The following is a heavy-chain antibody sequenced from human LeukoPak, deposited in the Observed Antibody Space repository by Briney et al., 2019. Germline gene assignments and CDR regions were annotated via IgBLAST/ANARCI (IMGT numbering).Heavy chain of an antibody. Sequence: SETLSLTCAVYGGSFSGYYWSWIRKPPGTGLERIGEINHSGSTNYNPSLKSRVTISVDTSKNQFSLKLSSVTAADTAVYYCARVRSRYCSSTSCTQAHMDVWGQGTTVTVSS. V-gene: IGHV4-34*01. CDR2: INHSGST. CDR1: GGSFSGYY. CDR3: ARVRSRYCSSTSCTQAHMDV. D-gene: IGHD2-2*01. J-gene: IGHJ6*02.